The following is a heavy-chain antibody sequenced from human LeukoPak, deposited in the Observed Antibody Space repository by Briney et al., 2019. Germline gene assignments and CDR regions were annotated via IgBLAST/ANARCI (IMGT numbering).Heavy chain of an antibody. D-gene: IGHD4-17*01. V-gene: IGHV3-23*01. J-gene: IGHJ4*02. CDR2: ISGSGGST. CDR1: GFTFSSYG. Sequence: GGSLRLSCAASGFTFSSYGMSWVRPAPGKGLDWVSAISGSGGSTYYADSVKGRFTISRDNSKNTLYLQMNSLRAEDTAVYYCAKSRTVTTTFFDYWGQGTLVTVSS. CDR3: AKSRTVTTTFFDY.